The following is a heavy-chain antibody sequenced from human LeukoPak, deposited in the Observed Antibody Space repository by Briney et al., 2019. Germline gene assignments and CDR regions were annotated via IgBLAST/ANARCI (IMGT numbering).Heavy chain of an antibody. V-gene: IGHV1-2*02. CDR2: INPNSGGI. J-gene: IGHJ4*02. Sequence: ASVKVSCKASGYTFTGYYMHWVRQAPGQGLEWTGWINPNSGGINYAQKFQGRVTMTGDTSISTAYMELSRLRSDDTAVYYCARVLDTAFSSDYWGQGTLVTVSS. CDR3: ARVLDTAFSSDY. D-gene: IGHD5-18*01. CDR1: GYTFTGYY.